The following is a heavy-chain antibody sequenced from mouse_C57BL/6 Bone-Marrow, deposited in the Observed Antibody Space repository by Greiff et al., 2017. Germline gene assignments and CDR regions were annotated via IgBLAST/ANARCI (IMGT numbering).Heavy chain of an antibody. V-gene: IGHV5-4*01. D-gene: IGHD3-1*01. CDR1: GFTFSSYA. J-gene: IGHJ2*01. CDR3: ARTPLGY. CDR2: ISDGGSYT. Sequence: EVHLVESGGGLVKPGGSLKLSCAASGFTFSSYALSWVRQTPEKRLEWVATISDGGSYTYYPDNVKGRFTISRDNAKNNLYLQMSHLKSEDTAMYYCARTPLGYWGQGTTLTVSS.